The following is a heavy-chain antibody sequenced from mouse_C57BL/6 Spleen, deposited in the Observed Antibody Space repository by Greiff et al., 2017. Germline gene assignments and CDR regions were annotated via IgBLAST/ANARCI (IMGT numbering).Heavy chain of an antibody. Sequence: VQLQQSGPELVKPGASVKMSCKASGYTFTDYNMHWVKQSHGKSLEWIGYINPNNGGTSYNQKFKGKATLTVNKSSSTAYMELRSLTSEDSAVYYCAGIYYYGSSAWFAYWGQGTLVTVSA. CDR1: GYTFTDYN. J-gene: IGHJ3*01. CDR2: INPNNGGT. CDR3: AGIYYYGSSAWFAY. V-gene: IGHV1-22*01. D-gene: IGHD1-1*01.